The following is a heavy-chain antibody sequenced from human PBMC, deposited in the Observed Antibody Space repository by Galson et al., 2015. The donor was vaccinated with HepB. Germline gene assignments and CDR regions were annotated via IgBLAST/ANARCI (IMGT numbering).Heavy chain of an antibody. CDR1: GFTFSSYD. D-gene: IGHD3-9*01. V-gene: IGHV3-13*01. CDR3: ARRNSLDWFYGLDV. Sequence: SLRLSCAASGFTFSSYDMHWVRQIAGEGLRWVSSIGTADDTYYAGSVKGRFTISRDDAKDFLYLEMNNLRVGDTAVYYCARRNSLDWFYGLDVWGQGTTVTVS. J-gene: IGHJ6*02. CDR2: IGTADDT.